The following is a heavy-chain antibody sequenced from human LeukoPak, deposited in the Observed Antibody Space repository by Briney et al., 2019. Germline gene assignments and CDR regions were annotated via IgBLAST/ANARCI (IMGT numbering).Heavy chain of an antibody. V-gene: IGHV4-30-4*08. D-gene: IGHD6-19*01. CDR2: IYYSGST. Sequence: SETLSLTCTVSGGSISSGDYYWRWIRQPPGKGLEWIGYIYYSGSTYYNPSLKSRVTISVDTSKNQFSLKLSSVTAADTAVYYCARDVGSSGWYGGFTVAWGQGTLVTVSS. CDR1: GGSISSGDYY. CDR3: ARDVGSSGWYGGFTVA. J-gene: IGHJ5*02.